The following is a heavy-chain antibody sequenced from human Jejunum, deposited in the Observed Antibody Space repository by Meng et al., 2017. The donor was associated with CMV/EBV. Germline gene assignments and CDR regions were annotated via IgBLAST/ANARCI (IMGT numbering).Heavy chain of an antibody. Sequence: SGFTFSDYPMNWVRQAPGGGLEWVASTSGSGSFVFYAASVKGRFTISRDNANNSVYLQMNNVRAEGTGVYYCTRGDKYDSSGYSDYWGQGTLVTVSS. V-gene: IGHV3-21*03. D-gene: IGHD3-22*01. CDR3: TRGDKYDSSGYSDY. J-gene: IGHJ4*02. CDR1: GFTFSDYP. CDR2: TSGSGSFV.